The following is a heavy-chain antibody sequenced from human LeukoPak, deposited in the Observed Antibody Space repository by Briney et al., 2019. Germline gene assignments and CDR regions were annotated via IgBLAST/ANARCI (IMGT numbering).Heavy chain of an antibody. Sequence: ASVKVSCKASGYTFTSYGISWVRQAPGHGLEWMGWISAYNGNTNYAQKLQGRDTITTDTYTSTAYMELRSLRSDDTAVYYCARKDTILWDAFDIWGQGTMVTVSS. J-gene: IGHJ3*02. CDR2: ISAYNGNT. D-gene: IGHD3-10*01. CDR3: ARKDTILWDAFDI. V-gene: IGHV1-18*01. CDR1: GYTFTSYG.